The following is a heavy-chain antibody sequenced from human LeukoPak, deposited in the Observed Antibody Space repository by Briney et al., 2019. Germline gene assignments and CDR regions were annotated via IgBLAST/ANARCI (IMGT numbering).Heavy chain of an antibody. CDR3: TTEGWLVREPFDY. V-gene: IGHV3-15*01. CDR1: GFTFSNAW. CDR2: IKSKTDGGST. J-gene: IGHJ4*02. D-gene: IGHD6-19*01. Sequence: PGGSLRLSCAASGFTFSNAWMSWVRQAPGKGLEWVCRIKSKTDGGSTDYAAPVKGRFTMSRDDSKNTLYLQMNSLKTEDTAVYYCTTEGWLVREPFDYWGQGTLVTVSS.